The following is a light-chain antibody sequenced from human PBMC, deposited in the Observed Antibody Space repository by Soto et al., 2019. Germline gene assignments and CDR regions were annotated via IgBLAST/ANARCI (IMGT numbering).Light chain of an antibody. V-gene: IGKV3D-15*01. J-gene: IGKJ4*01. Sequence: EIVMAQSPATLSVSPGEGATLSCRASQSVRGNLAWYQQKPGQAPRLLIYGASTRASGIPTRFSGAGSGAEFTLIISSLQSEDSAVYFCQQYIDWPRTFGGGTRVEIK. CDR2: GAS. CDR1: QSVRGN. CDR3: QQYIDWPRT.